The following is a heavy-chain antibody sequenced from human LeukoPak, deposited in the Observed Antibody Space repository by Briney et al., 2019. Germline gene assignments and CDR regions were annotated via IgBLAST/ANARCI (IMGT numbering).Heavy chain of an antibody. Sequence: AGGSLRLSCAASGFTFSNYAMSWVRQAPGRGLVWVSRLHTDGSATFYADSVKGRFTISRDNPKSTLYLQMNSLTVEDTAIYYCAREGHYDSRGPDYWGQGTLVTVSS. D-gene: IGHD3-22*01. J-gene: IGHJ4*02. V-gene: IGHV3-23*03. CDR1: GFTFSNYA. CDR2: LHTDGSAT. CDR3: AREGHYDSRGPDY.